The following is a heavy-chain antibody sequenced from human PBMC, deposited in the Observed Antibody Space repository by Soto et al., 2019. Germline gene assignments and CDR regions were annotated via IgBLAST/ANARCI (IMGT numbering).Heavy chain of an antibody. J-gene: IGHJ3*02. D-gene: IGHD3-10*01. CDR3: AKDSLRYGSAGAFDI. CDR1: GFICSSND. Sequence: HPGGSLRLSCAVSGFICSSNDMSWVRQAPGKGLEWVSAISGSGGSTYYADSVKGRFTISRDNSKNTLYLQMNSLRAEDTAVYYCAKDSLRYGSAGAFDIWGQGTMVTVSS. CDR2: ISGSGGST. V-gene: IGHV3-23*01.